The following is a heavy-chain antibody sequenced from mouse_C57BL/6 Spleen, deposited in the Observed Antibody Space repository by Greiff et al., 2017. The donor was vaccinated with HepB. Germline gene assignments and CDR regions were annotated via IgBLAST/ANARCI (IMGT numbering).Heavy chain of an antibody. CDR2: IYPGSGNT. D-gene: IGHD1-1*01. CDR3: ARGYYGRREGFAY. Sequence: VQLQQSGAELVRPGASVKLSCKASGYTFTDYYINWVKQRPGQGLEWIARIYPGSGNTYYNEKFKGKATLTAEKSSSTAYMQLSSLTSEDSAVYFCARGYYGRREGFAYWGQGTLVTVSA. V-gene: IGHV1-76*01. CDR1: GYTFTDYY. J-gene: IGHJ3*01.